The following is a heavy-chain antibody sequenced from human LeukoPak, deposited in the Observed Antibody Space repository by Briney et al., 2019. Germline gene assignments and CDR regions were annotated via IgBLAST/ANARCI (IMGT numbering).Heavy chain of an antibody. Sequence: PSETLSLTCTVSGGSISTSSYYWGWIRQPPGEGLEWIGSIYYSGSTYYNPSLKSRVTISVDTSKNQFSLKLSSVTAADTAVYYCARLYGDQGYWGQGTLVTVSS. V-gene: IGHV4-39*01. D-gene: IGHD4-17*01. J-gene: IGHJ4*02. CDR1: GGSISTSSYY. CDR2: IYYSGST. CDR3: ARLYGDQGY.